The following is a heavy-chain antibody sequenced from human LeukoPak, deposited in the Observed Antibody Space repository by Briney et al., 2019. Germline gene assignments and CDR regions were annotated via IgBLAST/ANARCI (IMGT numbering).Heavy chain of an antibody. D-gene: IGHD3-22*01. Sequence: PGGSLRLSXAASGFIFSDYYMSWFRQAPGKGLEWVSYISSSGRTTYYSDSVKGRFTISRDNAKNSLYLQMNSLRAQDTAVYYCARDYDSTGGERDYYYYMDVWGKGTTVTVSS. V-gene: IGHV3-11*04. J-gene: IGHJ6*03. CDR3: ARDYDSTGGERDYYYYMDV. CDR2: ISSSGRTT. CDR1: GFIFSDYY.